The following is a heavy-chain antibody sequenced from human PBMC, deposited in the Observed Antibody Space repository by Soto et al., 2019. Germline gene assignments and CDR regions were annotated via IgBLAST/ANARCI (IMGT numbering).Heavy chain of an antibody. D-gene: IGHD2-2*01. Sequence: QITLKESGPALVKPTQTLTLTCTFSGFSLSTTGVGVGWIRQPPGKALEWLALIYWTDDKRYNPSLENRLTITKDSSRNQVVLTTTNMDPVDIGTYYCAHAPLYRSSDYYFDKWGQGTLVTVSS. J-gene: IGHJ4*02. CDR1: GFSLSTTGVG. CDR2: IYWTDDK. V-gene: IGHV2-5*01. CDR3: AHAPLYRSSDYYFDK.